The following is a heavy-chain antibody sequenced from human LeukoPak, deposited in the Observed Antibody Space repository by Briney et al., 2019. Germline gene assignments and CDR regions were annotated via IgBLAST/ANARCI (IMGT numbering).Heavy chain of an antibody. J-gene: IGHJ2*01. D-gene: IGHD3-10*01. Sequence: ASVKVSCKASGGTFSSYAISWVRQAPGQGLEWMGGIIPIFGTANYAQKFQGRVTITTDESTSTAYMEQSSLRSEDTAVYYCAREELRATDWYFDLWGRGTLVTVAS. V-gene: IGHV1-69*05. CDR2: IIPIFGTA. CDR1: GGTFSSYA. CDR3: AREELRATDWYFDL.